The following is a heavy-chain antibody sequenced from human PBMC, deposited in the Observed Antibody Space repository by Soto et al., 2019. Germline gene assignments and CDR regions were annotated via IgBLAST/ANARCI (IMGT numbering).Heavy chain of an antibody. V-gene: IGHV3-15*01. Sequence: EVQLVESGGGLVKPGGFLRLSCEASGFTFSKAWMSWVRQAPGKGLEWVGRLKGKSDGDTTDYAAPVKGRFTISRDDSKNTLFLQMNNLKTDDTAVYYCTTVAYRLGIFGVILPDFWGQGTLVTVSS. CDR3: TTVAYRLGIFGVILPDF. CDR1: GFTFSKAW. J-gene: IGHJ4*02. CDR2: LKGKSDGDTT. D-gene: IGHD3-3*01.